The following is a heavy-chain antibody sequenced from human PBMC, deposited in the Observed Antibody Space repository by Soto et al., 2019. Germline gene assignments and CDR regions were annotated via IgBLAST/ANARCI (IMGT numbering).Heavy chain of an antibody. J-gene: IGHJ4*02. CDR1: GGSISSGDHY. D-gene: IGHD3-22*01. Sequence: SETLSLTCTVSGGSISSGDHYWSWIRQPPGKGPEWIGYIYYSGTTYYNPPLKRRVTISVDTSKNQFSLRRSSVTAADTAVYYCATYYDSSGPTFDYWGQGTPVTVCS. V-gene: IGHV4-30-4*01. CDR2: IYYSGTT. CDR3: ATYYDSSGPTFDY.